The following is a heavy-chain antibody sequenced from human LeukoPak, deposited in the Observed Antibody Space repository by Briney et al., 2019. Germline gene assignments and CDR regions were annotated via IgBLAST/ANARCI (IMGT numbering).Heavy chain of an antibody. Sequence: GGSLRLSCAASGFTVSSNYMSWVRQAPGKGLEWVSVIYSGGSTYYADSVKGRFTISRDNSKNTLYLQMNSLRAEDTAVYYCARAHPRHYYYGMDVWGQGTTVTVSS. CDR2: IYSGGST. CDR1: GFTVSSNY. V-gene: IGHV3-66*01. CDR3: ARAHPRHYYYGMDV. J-gene: IGHJ6*02.